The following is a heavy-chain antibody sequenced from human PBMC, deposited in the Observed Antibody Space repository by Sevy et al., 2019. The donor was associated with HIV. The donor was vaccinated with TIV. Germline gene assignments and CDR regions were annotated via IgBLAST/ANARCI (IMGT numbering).Heavy chain of an antibody. V-gene: IGHV3-23*01. CDR1: GFTFSSYA. Sequence: GGSLRLSCAASGFTFSSYAMSWVRQAPGKGLEWVSAISGSGISTYYADSVKGRFTIPRDNSKNTLYLQMNNLRTEDTAVFYCAKGIGYSGYETDYWGQGTLVTVSS. J-gene: IGHJ4*02. CDR2: ISGSGIST. D-gene: IGHD5-12*01. CDR3: AKGIGYSGYETDY.